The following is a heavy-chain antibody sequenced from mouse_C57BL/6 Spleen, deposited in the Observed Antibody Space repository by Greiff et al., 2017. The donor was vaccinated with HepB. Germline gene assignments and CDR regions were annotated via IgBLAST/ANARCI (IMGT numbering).Heavy chain of an antibody. D-gene: IGHD1-1*01. J-gene: IGHJ2*01. Sequence: QVHLKQSGAELAKPGASVKLSCKASGYTFTSYWMHWVKQRPGQGLEWIGYINPSSGYTKYNQKFKDKATLTADKSSSTAYMQLSSLTYEDSAVYYCARGYYGSSYENYFDYWGQGTTLTVSS. CDR3: ARGYYGSSYENYFDY. V-gene: IGHV1-7*01. CDR2: INPSSGYT. CDR1: GYTFTSYW.